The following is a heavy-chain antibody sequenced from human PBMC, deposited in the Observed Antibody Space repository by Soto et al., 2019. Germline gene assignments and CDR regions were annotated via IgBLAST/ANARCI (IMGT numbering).Heavy chain of an antibody. CDR3: ARGVVVDYYDSSGYLDY. CDR2: IYYSGST. D-gene: IGHD3-22*01. J-gene: IGHJ4*02. V-gene: IGHV4-30-4*01. Sequence: PSETLSLTCTVSGGSISSGDYYWSWIRQPPGKGLEWIGYIYYSGSTYYNPSLKSRVTISVDTSKNQFSLKLSSVTAADTAVYYCARGVVVDYYDSSGYLDYWGRGTLVTVSS. CDR1: GGSISSGDYY.